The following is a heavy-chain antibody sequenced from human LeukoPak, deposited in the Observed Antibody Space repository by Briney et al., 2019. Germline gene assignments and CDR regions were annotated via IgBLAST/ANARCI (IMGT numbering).Heavy chain of an antibody. Sequence: SETLSLTCTVSGGSISSSSYYWGWIRQPPGKGLEWIGSIYYSGSTYYNPSLKSRVTISVDTSKNQFSLKLSSVTAADTAVYYCARGTYDFWSGYNWFDPWGQGTLVTVSS. CDR1: GGSISSSSYY. J-gene: IGHJ5*02. V-gene: IGHV4-39*01. CDR3: ARGTYDFWSGYNWFDP. D-gene: IGHD3-3*01. CDR2: IYYSGST.